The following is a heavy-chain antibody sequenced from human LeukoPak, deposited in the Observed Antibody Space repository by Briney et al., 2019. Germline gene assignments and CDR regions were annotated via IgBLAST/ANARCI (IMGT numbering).Heavy chain of an antibody. V-gene: IGHV3-23*01. CDR3: AKDLLWFGELEAYGMDV. Sequence: GGSLRLSCAVSGFPFSNYAMSWVRQAPGKGLEWVSVIDGSGGNTNYADSVKGRFTISRDNSKNTLYLQMNSLRAEDTAVYYRAKDLLWFGELEAYGMDVWGQGTTVTVSS. CDR1: GFPFSNYA. CDR2: IDGSGGNT. J-gene: IGHJ6*02. D-gene: IGHD3-10*01.